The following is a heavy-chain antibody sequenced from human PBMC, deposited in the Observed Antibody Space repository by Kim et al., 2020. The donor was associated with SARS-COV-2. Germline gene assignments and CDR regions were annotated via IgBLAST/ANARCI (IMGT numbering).Heavy chain of an antibody. Sequence: GGSLRLSCAASGFTFSSYAMHWVRQAPGKGLEWVAVISYDGSNKYYADSVKGRFTISRDNSKNTLYLQMNSLRAEDTAVYYCASPINFGIAAAGMVYWGQGTLVTVSS. CDR2: ISYDGSNK. J-gene: IGHJ4*02. V-gene: IGHV3-30*04. CDR1: GFTFSSYA. D-gene: IGHD6-13*01. CDR3: ASPINFGIAAAGMVY.